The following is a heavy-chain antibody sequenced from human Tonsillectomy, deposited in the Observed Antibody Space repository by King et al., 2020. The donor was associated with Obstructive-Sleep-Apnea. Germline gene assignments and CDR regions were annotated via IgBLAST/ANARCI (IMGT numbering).Heavy chain of an antibody. Sequence: QLVQSGAEVKEPGVSVKVSCKSSGYTFTSYGSSWVRQAPGQGLEWMGWISPYNGTTNHAQKFQGRDTMTTDTSSSTAYMELMSLRSDDTAVYYCAREGFYFDSSGYYPYYFDHWGQGTLVTVSS. D-gene: IGHD3-22*01. V-gene: IGHV1-18*04. CDR2: ISPYNGTT. J-gene: IGHJ4*02. CDR1: GYTFTSYG. CDR3: AREGFYFDSSGYYPYYFDH.